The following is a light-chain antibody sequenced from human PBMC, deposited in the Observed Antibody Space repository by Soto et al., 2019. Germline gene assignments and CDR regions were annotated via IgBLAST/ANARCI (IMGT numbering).Light chain of an antibody. J-gene: IGKJ4*01. Sequence: EIVLTQSPATLSLSPGESATLSCRASQSVSSYLAWYQQKPGQAPRLLIYDASNRATGIPARFSGSWSGTDFTLTIRSLEPEDFAGYYFEQGSNWPTFGGGNKVEIK. CDR2: DAS. V-gene: IGKV3-11*01. CDR3: EQGSNWPT. CDR1: QSVSSY.